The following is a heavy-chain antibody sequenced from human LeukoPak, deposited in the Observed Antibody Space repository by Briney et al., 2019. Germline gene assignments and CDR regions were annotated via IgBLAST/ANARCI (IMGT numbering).Heavy chain of an antibody. Sequence: PSDTLSLTCAVYGGSLSDQYWSWLGQPPAKGLEGIGEINPRGSTIYNPSLKSPLTISVDSSKNQFSLNLSSVTAADTAVYYCAREPGYCSGGSCYGGWFDPWGQGSLVTVSS. V-gene: IGHV4-34*01. CDR2: INPRGST. CDR3: AREPGYCSGGSCYGGWFDP. CDR1: GGSLSDQY. D-gene: IGHD2-15*01. J-gene: IGHJ5*02.